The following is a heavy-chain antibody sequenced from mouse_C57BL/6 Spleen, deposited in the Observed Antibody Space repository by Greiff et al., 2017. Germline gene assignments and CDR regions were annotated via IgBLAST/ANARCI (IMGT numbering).Heavy chain of an antibody. J-gene: IGHJ2*01. D-gene: IGHD3-2*02. CDR1: GYSITSGYY. CDR2: ISYDGSN. CDR3: ARDSSGYGYFDY. Sequence: DVKLQESGPGLVKPSQSLSLTCSVTGYSITSGYYWNWIRQFPGNKLEWMGYISYDGSNNYNPSLKNRISITRDTSKNQFFLKLNAVTTEDTATYYCARDSSGYGYFDYWGQGTTLTVSS. V-gene: IGHV3-6*01.